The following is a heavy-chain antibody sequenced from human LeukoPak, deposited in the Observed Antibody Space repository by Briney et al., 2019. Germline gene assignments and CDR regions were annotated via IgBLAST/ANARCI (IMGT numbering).Heavy chain of an antibody. D-gene: IGHD5-12*01. V-gene: IGHV3-74*01. Sequence: GGSLRLSCAAPGFAFSIYWMHWVRQAPGKGLVWVSRINGDGIRTDYADSVKGRFTISRDNAKSTLYLQMNSLRDEDTAVYHCARIKGGYLFDYWGQGTLVTVSS. CDR3: ARIKGGYLFDY. CDR1: GFAFSIYW. CDR2: INGDGIRT. J-gene: IGHJ4*02.